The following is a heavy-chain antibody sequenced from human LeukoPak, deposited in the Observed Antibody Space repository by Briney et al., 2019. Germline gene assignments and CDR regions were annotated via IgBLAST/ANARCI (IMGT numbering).Heavy chain of an antibody. D-gene: IGHD3-22*01. CDR3: ARDLMDYYDSSGYY. V-gene: IGHV3-23*01. J-gene: IGHJ4*02. CDR2: ISGSGGIT. CDR1: GFTFSRYA. Sequence: GGSLRLSCAASGFTFSRYAMSWVRQAPGKGLEWVSSISGSGGITYHADSLKGRFTISRDNAKNSLYLQMNSLRAEDTAVYYCARDLMDYYDSSGYYWGQGTLVTVSS.